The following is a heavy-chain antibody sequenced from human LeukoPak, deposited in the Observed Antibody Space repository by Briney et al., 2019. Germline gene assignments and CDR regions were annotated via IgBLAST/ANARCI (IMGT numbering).Heavy chain of an antibody. CDR2: ISSSSSYI. D-gene: IGHD3-16*02. V-gene: IGHV3-21*01. J-gene: IGHJ4*02. Sequence: GGSLRLSCAASGFTFSSYSMNWVRQAPGKGLEWVSSISSSSSYIYYADSVKGRFTISRDNAKNSLYLQMNSLRAEDTAVYYCASPSRDYVWGSYRYTFDYWGQGTLVTVSS. CDR1: GFTFSSYS. CDR3: ASPSRDYVWGSYRYTFDY.